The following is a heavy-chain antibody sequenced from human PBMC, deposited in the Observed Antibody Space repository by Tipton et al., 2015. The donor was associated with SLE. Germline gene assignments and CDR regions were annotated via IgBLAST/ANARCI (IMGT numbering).Heavy chain of an antibody. Sequence: QVQLVQSGVEVKKPGASVIVSCKATGYTFTSFGVNWVRQAPGQGLEWMGWISAYNGNTNYAEKFQDRVTMTTDTATSTAYMELRSLTSDDTAVYYCARDEGYERVWYFDLWGRGTLVTVSS. V-gene: IGHV1-18*01. J-gene: IGHJ2*01. CDR3: ARDEGYERVWYFDL. CDR2: ISAYNGNT. D-gene: IGHD2-2*01. CDR1: GYTFTSFG.